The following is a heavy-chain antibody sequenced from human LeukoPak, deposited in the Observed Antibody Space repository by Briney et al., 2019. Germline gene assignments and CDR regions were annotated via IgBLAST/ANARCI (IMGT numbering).Heavy chain of an antibody. D-gene: IGHD6-13*01. CDR1: VGSVSGYF. CDR3: ARRDSSWYQGGYYYYYMDV. CDR2: IYYSGTT. Sequence: PSETLSLTCTVSVGSVSGYFWSWIRQPPGQGLEWIGCIYYSGTTDYNPSLRSRVTLSVDTSKNQFSLKLTSVTAADTAVYFCARRDSSWYQGGYYYYYMDVWGKGTTVTVSS. V-gene: IGHV4-59*08. J-gene: IGHJ6*03.